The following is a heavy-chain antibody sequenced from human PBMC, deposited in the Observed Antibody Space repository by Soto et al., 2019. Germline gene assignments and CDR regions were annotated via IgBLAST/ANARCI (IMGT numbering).Heavy chain of an antibody. Sequence: GESLKISCKGSGYSFTSYWIGWVRQMPGKGLEWMGIIYPGDSDTRYSPSFQGQVTISAAKSISTAYLQWSSLKASDTAMYYCAISIVPSATGYYSIPYYFDYWGQGTLVTVSS. CDR3: AISIVPSATGYYSIPYYFDY. V-gene: IGHV5-51*01. CDR2: IYPGDSDT. CDR1: GYSFTSYW. D-gene: IGHD3-9*01. J-gene: IGHJ4*02.